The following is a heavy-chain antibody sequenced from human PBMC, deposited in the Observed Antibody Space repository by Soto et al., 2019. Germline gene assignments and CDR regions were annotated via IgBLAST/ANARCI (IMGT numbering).Heavy chain of an antibody. D-gene: IGHD2-15*01. CDR2: ISSNGGST. CDR3: AREEVAATPTFDY. V-gene: IGHV3-64*04. J-gene: IGHJ4*02. CDR1: GFTFSTYW. Sequence: GGSLRLSCAASGFTFSTYWMHWVRQAPGKGLQYVSAISSNGGSTYYADSVKGRFTISRDNSKNTLYLQMNSLRAEDMAVYYCAREEVAATPTFDYWGQGTLVTVSS.